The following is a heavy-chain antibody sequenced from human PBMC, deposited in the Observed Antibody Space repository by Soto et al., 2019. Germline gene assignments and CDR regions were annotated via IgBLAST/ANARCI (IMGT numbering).Heavy chain of an antibody. Sequence: VQLVESGGGVVHPGRSLRLSCAASGFTFSDYAMHWVRQAPGKGLEWVAVVSHDGRNTHYADSVKGRFTISRDSSKNTVSLEMTSLRAEDMAVYYCAKGVRQWLVTSDFKYWGQGALVTVSS. CDR1: GFTFSDYA. V-gene: IGHV3-30*18. D-gene: IGHD6-19*01. CDR3: AKGVRQWLVTSDFKY. J-gene: IGHJ4*02. CDR2: VSHDGRNT.